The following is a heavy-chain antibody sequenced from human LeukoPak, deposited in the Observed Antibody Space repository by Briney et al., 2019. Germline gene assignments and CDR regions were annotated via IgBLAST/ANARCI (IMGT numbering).Heavy chain of an antibody. CDR2: IYVDGRTT. V-gene: IGHV3-74*01. CDR1: GFTFSNYW. CDR3: AKVVAGNIDYYFDY. D-gene: IGHD2/OR15-2a*01. Sequence: GGSLRLSCVASGFTFSNYWMHWVRQPPGKGLVWVSRIYVDGRTTNYADSVKGRFTISRDNAKNTVYLQMRNLRVEHTAVYYCAKVVAGNIDYYFDYWGQGILVAVSS. J-gene: IGHJ4*02.